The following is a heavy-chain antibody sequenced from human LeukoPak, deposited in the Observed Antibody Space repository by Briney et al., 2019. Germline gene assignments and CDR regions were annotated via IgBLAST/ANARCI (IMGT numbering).Heavy chain of an antibody. CDR3: ARGPRAVAGYNWFDP. CDR2: INAGNGNT. CDR1: GYTFTSYA. D-gene: IGHD6-19*01. J-gene: IGHJ5*02. V-gene: IGHV1-3*01. Sequence: ASVKVSCKASGYTFTSYAMHWVRQAPGQRLEWMGWINAGNGNTKYSQKFQGRVTITRDTSASTAYMELSSLRSGDTAVYYCARGPRAVAGYNWFDPWGQGTLVTVSS.